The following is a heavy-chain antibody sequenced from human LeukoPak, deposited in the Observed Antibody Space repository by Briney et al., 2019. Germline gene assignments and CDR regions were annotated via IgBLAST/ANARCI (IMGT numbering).Heavy chain of an antibody. V-gene: IGHV1-8*01. CDR2: MNPNSGNT. D-gene: IGHD2-15*01. CDR1: GYTFTSYD. CDR3: AREFCSGGSCIYYYYGMDV. J-gene: IGHJ6*02. Sequence: ASVNVSFKASGYTFTSYDINWVRQATGQGLEWMGWMNPNSGNTGYAQKFQGRVTMTRNTSISTAYMELSSLRSEDTAVYYCAREFCSGGSCIYYYYGMDVWGQGTTVTVSS.